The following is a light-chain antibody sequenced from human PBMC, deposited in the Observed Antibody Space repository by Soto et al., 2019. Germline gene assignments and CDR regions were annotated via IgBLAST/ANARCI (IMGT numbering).Light chain of an antibody. Sequence: EIVVTQSPGTLSLSPGERATLSCRASQSVSSSYLAWYQQRPGQAPRLLIYGASSRATGIPDRFNGSGSGTDFTLTISRLEPEDFALYYCQQYGSSPPTFGQGAKREIK. V-gene: IGKV3-20*01. J-gene: IGKJ2*01. CDR3: QQYGSSPPT. CDR1: QSVSSSY. CDR2: GAS.